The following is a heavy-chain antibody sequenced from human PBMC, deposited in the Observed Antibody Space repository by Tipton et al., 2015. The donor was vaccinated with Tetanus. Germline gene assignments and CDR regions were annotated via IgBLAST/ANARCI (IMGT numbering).Heavy chain of an antibody. CDR1: GGPISSYY. J-gene: IGHJ2*01. V-gene: IGHV4-4*07. CDR2: YYPSGST. CDR3: ARGGKLGIGYFDL. Sequence: GLVKPSETLSLSCNVSGGPISSYYWSWIRQPAGKGLEWIGRYYPSGSTNYNPSLGSRVTMSVDKSKNQFSLKLNSVTAADTAVYYCARGGKLGIGYFDLWGRGTLVTVSS. D-gene: IGHD7-27*01.